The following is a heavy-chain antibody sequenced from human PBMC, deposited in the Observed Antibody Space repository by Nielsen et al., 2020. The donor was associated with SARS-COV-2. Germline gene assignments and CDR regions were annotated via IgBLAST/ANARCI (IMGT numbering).Heavy chain of an antibody. Sequence: SETLSLTCTVSGGSISSYYWSWIRQPPGKGLEWIGYIYYSGSTNYNPSLKSRVTISVDTSKNQFSLKLSSVTAADTAVYYYARKGIAVAGTGFDPWGQGTLVTVSS. CDR1: GGSISSYY. D-gene: IGHD6-19*01. CDR3: ARKGIAVAGTGFDP. V-gene: IGHV4-59*01. CDR2: IYYSGST. J-gene: IGHJ5*02.